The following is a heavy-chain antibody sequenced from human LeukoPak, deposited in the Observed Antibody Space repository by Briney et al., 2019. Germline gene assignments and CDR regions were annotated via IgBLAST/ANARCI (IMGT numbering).Heavy chain of an antibody. CDR1: GGSISSSNYY. Sequence: PSETLSLTCTVPGGSISSSNYYWGWIRQPPGKGLEWIGSIYYSGSTYYNPSLKSRVTISADTSKNQFSLKLSSVTAADTAVYYCARPDQRGYTYGYSAFDIWGQGTMVTVSS. CDR3: ARPDQRGYTYGYSAFDI. CDR2: IYYSGST. D-gene: IGHD5-18*01. V-gene: IGHV4-39*01. J-gene: IGHJ3*02.